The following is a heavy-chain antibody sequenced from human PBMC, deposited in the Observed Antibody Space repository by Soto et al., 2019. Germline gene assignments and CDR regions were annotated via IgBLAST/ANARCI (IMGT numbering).Heavy chain of an antibody. D-gene: IGHD6-19*01. Sequence: EVQLLESGGGLVQPGGSLRLSCAASGFTFSSMAMSWVRQAPGKGLEWVSAISSNGGSTYDADSVKGRFTISRDNSKNTLYLQMNSLRAEDTAVYYCAKFAPSGWSPSYWGQGTLVTVSS. J-gene: IGHJ4*02. V-gene: IGHV3-23*01. CDR3: AKFAPSGWSPSY. CDR2: ISSNGGST. CDR1: GFTFSSMA.